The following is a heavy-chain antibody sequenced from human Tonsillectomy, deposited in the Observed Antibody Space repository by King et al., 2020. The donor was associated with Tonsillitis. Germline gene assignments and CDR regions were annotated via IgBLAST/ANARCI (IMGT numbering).Heavy chain of an antibody. D-gene: IGHD1-26*01. V-gene: IGHV4-61*02. Sequence: QLQESGPGLVKPSQTLSLTCTVSGGSISSGNYYWSWIRQPAGQGLEWIGRIYTSGSTDYKSSLKSRVTMSVDTSKNQFSLKLSSVTAADTAVYYCARDSPASGTKLDPWGQGTLVTVSS. J-gene: IGHJ5*01. CDR2: IYTSGST. CDR3: ARDSPASGTKLDP. CDR1: GGSISSGNYY.